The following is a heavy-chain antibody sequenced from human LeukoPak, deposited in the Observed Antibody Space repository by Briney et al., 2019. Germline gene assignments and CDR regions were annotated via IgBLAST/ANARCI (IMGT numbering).Heavy chain of an antibody. V-gene: IGHV4-34*01. Sequence: SETLSLTCAVYGGSFRDYYWSWVRQPPGKGLEWIGEANRGGSTTYNPSLKSRVTILVDTSKNQFSLKLSSVTAADTAVYYCARGYGSGSYYEYWGQGTLVTVSS. D-gene: IGHD3-10*01. J-gene: IGHJ4*02. CDR3: ARGYGSGSYYEY. CDR1: GGSFRDYY. CDR2: ANRGGST.